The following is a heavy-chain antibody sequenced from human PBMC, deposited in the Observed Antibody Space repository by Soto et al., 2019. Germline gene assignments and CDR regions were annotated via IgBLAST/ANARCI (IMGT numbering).Heavy chain of an antibody. CDR2: IWYDGSNK. D-gene: IGHD5-12*01. CDR3: ARDKSGYHEGGRGDY. J-gene: IGHJ4*02. CDR1: RFTFSIHG. Sequence: QVQLVESGGGVVQPGRSLRLSCAASRFTFSIHGMHWVRQAPGKGLEWVAVIWYDGSNKYYADSVKGRFTISRDNSKNMLYLQMNSLRAEDTAVYYCARDKSGYHEGGRGDYWGQGTLVTVSS. V-gene: IGHV3-33*01.